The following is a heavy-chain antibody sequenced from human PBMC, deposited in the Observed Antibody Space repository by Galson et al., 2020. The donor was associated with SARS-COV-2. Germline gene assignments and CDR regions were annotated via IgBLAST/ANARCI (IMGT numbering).Heavy chain of an antibody. V-gene: IGHV3-30*02. D-gene: IGHD4-17*01. CDR2: IRYDGSNK. J-gene: IGHJ3*02. CDR3: ARGMTTVKEKDAFDI. Sequence: GGSLRLSCAASGFTFSSYGMHWVRQAPGKGLEWVAFIRYDGSNKYYADSVKGRFTISRDNSKNTLYLQMNSLRAEDTAVYYCARGMTTVKEKDAFDIWGQGTMVTVSS. CDR1: GFTFSSYG.